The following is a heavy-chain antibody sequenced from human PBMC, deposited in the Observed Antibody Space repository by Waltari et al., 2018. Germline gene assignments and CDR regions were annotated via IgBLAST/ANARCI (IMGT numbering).Heavy chain of an antibody. D-gene: IGHD3-3*01. Sequence: QVQLQESGPGLVKPSETLSLTCSVSGGPISNYYWNWIRQTPGKGLEWIGYISSSGKTNYNPSLKSRVSVSLCTSKTRFSLRLSSVTAADTAVYYCARATYYDFSSGYSFDNWGQGTLVTVSS. CDR3: ARATYYDFSSGYSFDN. V-gene: IGHV4-59*01. J-gene: IGHJ4*02. CDR1: GGPISNYY. CDR2: ISSSGKT.